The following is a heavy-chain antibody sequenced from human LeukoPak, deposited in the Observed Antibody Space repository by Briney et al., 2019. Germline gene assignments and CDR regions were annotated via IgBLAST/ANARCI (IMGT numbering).Heavy chain of an antibody. Sequence: ASVKVSCKVSGYTLTELPMHWVRQAPGKGLEWMGGFDPEDGETIYAQKFQGRVTMTEDTSTDTAYMELSSLTSDDTAVYYCATDLAMVRGVIGGDYWGQGTLVTVSS. CDR3: ATDLAMVRGVIGGDY. CDR2: FDPEDGET. V-gene: IGHV1-24*01. J-gene: IGHJ4*02. CDR1: GYTLTELP. D-gene: IGHD3-10*01.